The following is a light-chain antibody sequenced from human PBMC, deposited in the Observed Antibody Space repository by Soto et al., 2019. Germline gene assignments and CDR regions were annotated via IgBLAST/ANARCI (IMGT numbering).Light chain of an antibody. Sequence: EIVMTQSPATLSVSPGETATLSCRASQSVSTYLAWYQQKPGQAPRLFIYRASTRATGIPARFSGSGSGTEFTLTISSLQSEDFAVYFCQQYNNWPGTFGQGTKVDIK. CDR3: QQYNNWPGT. CDR2: RAS. J-gene: IGKJ1*01. V-gene: IGKV3-15*01. CDR1: QSVSTY.